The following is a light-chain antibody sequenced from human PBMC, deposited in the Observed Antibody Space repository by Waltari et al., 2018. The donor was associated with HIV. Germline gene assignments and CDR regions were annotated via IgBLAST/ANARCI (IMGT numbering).Light chain of an antibody. J-gene: IGKJ1*01. CDR2: WAS. Sequence: IVMTQSPDSLAVSLGARATIHCRSSHTLLSSSNNKNYLTWYRQKPGQPPKLLLYWASTRESGVPDRFSGSGSGTNFTLTISRLQAEDAATYYCQQYYSSPWTFGQGTKV. V-gene: IGKV4-1*01. CDR3: QQYYSSPWT. CDR1: HTLLSSSNNKNY.